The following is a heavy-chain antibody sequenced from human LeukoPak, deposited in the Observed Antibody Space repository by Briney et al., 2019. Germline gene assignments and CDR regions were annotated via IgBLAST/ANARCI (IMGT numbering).Heavy chain of an antibody. J-gene: IGHJ3*02. Sequence: AGGSLRLPCAASGFTFSNAWMSWVRQAPGKGLEWVGRIKRKTDGGTTDYAAPVKGRFTISRDDSKNMLYLQMNSLKNEDTAVYYCTTDSVTARRDDAFDIWGQGTVTVSS. CDR1: GFTFSNAW. D-gene: IGHD2-21*02. V-gene: IGHV3-15*01. CDR2: IKRKTDGGTT. CDR3: TTDSVTARRDDAFDI.